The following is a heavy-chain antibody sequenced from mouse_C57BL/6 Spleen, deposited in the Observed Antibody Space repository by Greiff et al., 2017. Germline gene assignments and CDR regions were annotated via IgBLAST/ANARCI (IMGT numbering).Heavy chain of an antibody. Sequence: VQLKESGPGLVKPSQSLFLTCSITGFPITSGYYWIWIRQSPGKPLEWMGYITHSGETFYNPSLQSPISITRETSKNQFFLQLNSVTTEDTAMYYCAGDSHSGAWFAYWGQGTLVTVSA. CDR2: ITHSGET. V-gene: IGHV12-3*01. J-gene: IGHJ3*01. CDR1: GFPITSGYY. D-gene: IGHD1-3*01. CDR3: AGDSHSGAWFAY.